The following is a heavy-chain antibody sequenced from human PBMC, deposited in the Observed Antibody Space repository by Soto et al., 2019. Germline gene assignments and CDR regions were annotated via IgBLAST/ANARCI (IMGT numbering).Heavy chain of an antibody. CDR2: ISISSIYT. D-gene: IGHD6-13*01. V-gene: IGHV3-21*05. Sequence: GSLRLSCAASGLTFSSYSMNWVRQAPGKGLEWVSDISISSIYTNYADSVKGRFTISRDNAKNSLYLQMNSLRAEDTAVYYCARISGGIAAAELDYWGQGTLVTVSS. CDR1: GLTFSSYS. J-gene: IGHJ4*02. CDR3: ARISGGIAAAELDY.